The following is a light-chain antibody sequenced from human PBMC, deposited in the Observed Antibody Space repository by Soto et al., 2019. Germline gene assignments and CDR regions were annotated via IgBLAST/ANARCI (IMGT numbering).Light chain of an antibody. CDR1: QAVNTR. J-gene: IGKJ5*01. CDR2: LAS. Sequence: EIVLTQSPATLSSFPGDRVTLSCRASQAVNTRLAWYQHRPGQAPRLLIYLASNRAAGVPARFSGSGSGTGFTLTISDVEPEDFAIYYCQQRSSWSPITFGQGTRLEIK. V-gene: IGKV3-11*01. CDR3: QQRSSWSPIT.